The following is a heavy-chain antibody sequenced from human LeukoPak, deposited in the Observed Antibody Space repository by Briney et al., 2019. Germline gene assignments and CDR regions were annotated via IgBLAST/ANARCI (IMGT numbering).Heavy chain of an antibody. CDR2: INPSGGST. CDR1: GYTFTSYY. CDR3: ARDYYGSGSYYQPFDY. V-gene: IGHV1-46*01. Sequence: GASVKVSCKASGYTFTSYYMHWVRQAPGQGLEWMGIINPSGGSTSYAQKFQGRVTMTRDMSTSTVYMELSSLRSEDTAVYYCARDYYGSGSYYQPFDYWGQGTLVTVSS. D-gene: IGHD3-10*01. J-gene: IGHJ4*02.